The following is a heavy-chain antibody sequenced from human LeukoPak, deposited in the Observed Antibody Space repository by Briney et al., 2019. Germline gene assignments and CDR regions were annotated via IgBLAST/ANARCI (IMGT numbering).Heavy chain of an antibody. V-gene: IGHV1-58*01. CDR2: IVVGSGNT. CDR1: GFTFTSSA. Sequence: GASVKVSCKASGFTFTSSAVQWVRQARGQRLEWIGWIVVGSGNTNYAQKFQERVTITRDMSTSTAYMELSSLRSEDTAVYYCAAFWTTVTTGPPGGYYYMDVWGKGTTVTVSS. J-gene: IGHJ6*03. D-gene: IGHD4-17*01. CDR3: AAFWTTVTTGPPGGYYYMDV.